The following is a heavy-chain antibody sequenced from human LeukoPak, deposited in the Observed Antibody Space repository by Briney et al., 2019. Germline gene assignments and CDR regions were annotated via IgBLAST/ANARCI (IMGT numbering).Heavy chain of an antibody. J-gene: IGHJ4*02. CDR2: INPSGGST. V-gene: IGHV1-46*01. CDR1: GYTFTSYY. CDR3: ARDLNYYYDSSEKGDY. Sequence: ASVKVSCKASGYTFTSYYMHWVRQAPGQGLEWMGIINPSGGSTSYAQKFQGRVTMTSDTSTSTVYMELSSLRSEDTAVYYCARDLNYYYDSSEKGDYWGQGTLVTVPS. D-gene: IGHD3-22*01.